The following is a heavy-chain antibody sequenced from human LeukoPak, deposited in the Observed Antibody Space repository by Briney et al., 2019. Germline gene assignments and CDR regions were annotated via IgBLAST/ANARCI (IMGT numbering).Heavy chain of an antibody. D-gene: IGHD4-17*01. CDR3: ARDKSDGDYVKNYYGMDV. CDR1: GYTFTGYY. CDR2: INPNSGGT. V-gene: IGHV1-2*02. Sequence: ASVKVSCKASGYTFTGYYMHWVRQAPGQGLEWMGWINPNSGGTNYAQKFQGRVTMTRDTSISTAYMELSRLRSVDTAVYYCARDKSDGDYVKNYYGMDVWGQGTTVTVSS. J-gene: IGHJ6*02.